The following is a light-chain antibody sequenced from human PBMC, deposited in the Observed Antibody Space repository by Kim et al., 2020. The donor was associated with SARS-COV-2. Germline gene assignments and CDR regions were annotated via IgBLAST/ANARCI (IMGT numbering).Light chain of an antibody. J-gene: IGKJ2*01. V-gene: IGKV1-39*01. Sequence: DIHMTQSPSSLSASLGHRVIITCRASQSITNYLNWYQQRPGKAPKLLIYGASNLQSGVPSRFSGGGSGTEFTLTISSLQAEDFATYYCQQSFSSPPYTFGQGTKLEI. CDR3: QQSFSSPPYT. CDR2: GAS. CDR1: QSITNY.